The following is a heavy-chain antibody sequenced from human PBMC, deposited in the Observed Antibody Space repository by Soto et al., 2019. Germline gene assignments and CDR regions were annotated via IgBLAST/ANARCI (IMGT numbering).Heavy chain of an antibody. D-gene: IGHD3-3*01. J-gene: IGHJ5*02. Sequence: TSETLSLTCTVSGGSISSYYWSWIRQPPGKGLEWIGYIYYSGSTNYNPSLKSRVTISVDTSKNQFSLKLSSVTAADTAVYYCARDRYRYYDFWSGNRGWFDPWGQGTLVTVSS. CDR1: GGSISSYY. CDR2: IYYSGST. CDR3: ARDRYRYYDFWSGNRGWFDP. V-gene: IGHV4-59*01.